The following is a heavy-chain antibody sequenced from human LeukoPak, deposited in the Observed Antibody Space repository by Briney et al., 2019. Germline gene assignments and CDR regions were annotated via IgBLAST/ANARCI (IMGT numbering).Heavy chain of an antibody. D-gene: IGHD3-10*01. V-gene: IGHV2-70*11. CDR3: ARTQYYGSGSPQFREDAFDI. Sequence: ESGPTLVNPTQTLTLTCTFSGFSLTTSGMCVSWIRGPPGKALEWLARIDWVDDEYYSTSLKTRLTISKDTSKNEVVLTMTNMDPVDTATYYCARTQYYGSGSPQFREDAFDIWGQGTVVIVSS. J-gene: IGHJ3*02. CDR1: GFSLTTSGMC. CDR2: IDWVDDE.